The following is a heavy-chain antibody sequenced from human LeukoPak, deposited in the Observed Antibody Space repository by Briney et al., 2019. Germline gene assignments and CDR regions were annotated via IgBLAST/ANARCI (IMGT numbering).Heavy chain of an antibody. V-gene: IGHV4-59*08. CDR2: INYSGST. CDR3: ARLVHCSGGSCYSAGGRDWFDP. Sequence: SETLSLTCTVSGGSISSYYWNWIRQPPGKGLEWIGYINYSGSTNYNPSLKSRVTISVDTSKNQFSLKLSSVTAADTAVYYCARLVHCSGGSCYSAGGRDWFDPWGQGTLVTVSS. CDR1: GGSISSYY. D-gene: IGHD2-15*01. J-gene: IGHJ5*02.